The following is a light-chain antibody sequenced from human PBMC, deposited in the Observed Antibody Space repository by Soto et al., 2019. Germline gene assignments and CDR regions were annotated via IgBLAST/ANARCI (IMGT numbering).Light chain of an antibody. V-gene: IGKV1-17*01. J-gene: IGKJ1*01. CDR3: QQYNSYSWT. Sequence: DIQITHSPSSLSASVVDRVTITCLASQSISSYLTWYQQKPGKAPKLLIYAASSLQSGVPSRFSGSGSGTEFTLTISSLQPDDFATYYCQQYNSYSWTFGQGTKVDIK. CDR2: AAS. CDR1: QSISSY.